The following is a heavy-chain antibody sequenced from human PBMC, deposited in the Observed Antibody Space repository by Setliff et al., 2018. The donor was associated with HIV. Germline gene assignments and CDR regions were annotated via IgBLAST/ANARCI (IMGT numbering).Heavy chain of an antibody. CDR2: ISAYNGNT. CDR1: GYTFTDYG. J-gene: IGHJ4*02. Sequence: ASVKVSCKASGYTFTDYGVFWVRQAPGQGLEWMGWISAYNGNTNYAQKFQGRVSMTTDTSTSTAYMELRTLRSDDTAVYYCAREWGITVTLDYWGQGTLVTVSS. V-gene: IGHV1-18*01. D-gene: IGHD4-17*01. CDR3: AREWGITVTLDY.